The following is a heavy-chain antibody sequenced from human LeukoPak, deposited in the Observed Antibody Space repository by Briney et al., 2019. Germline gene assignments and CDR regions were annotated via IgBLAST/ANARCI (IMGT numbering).Heavy chain of an antibody. D-gene: IGHD2-15*01. CDR3: ARDGLYCSGGSCYSNWFDP. V-gene: IGHV3-11*01. CDR1: GFTFSDYY. J-gene: IGHJ5*02. CDR2: ISSSGSTI. Sequence: GGSLRLSCAASGFTFSDYYMSWIRQAPGKGLEWVSYISSSGSTIYYADSVKGRFTISRDNAKNSLYLQMNSLRAEDTAVYYCARDGLYCSGGSCYSNWFDPWGQGTLVTVSS.